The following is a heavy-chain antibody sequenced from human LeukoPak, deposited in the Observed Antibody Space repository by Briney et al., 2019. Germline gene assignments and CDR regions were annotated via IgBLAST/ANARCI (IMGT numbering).Heavy chain of an antibody. CDR3: AKNPYEYYFDY. CDR1: GYTFTGYY. Sequence: GAAVEVSCKASGYTFTGYYMHWVRQAPGQGLEWMGWINPNSGDTNYAQKFHGRVTMTRDTYIRTDYLELSGLRSDDTAVYYCAKNPYEYYFDYWGQGTLVTASS. V-gene: IGHV1-2*02. J-gene: IGHJ4*02. D-gene: IGHD5-12*01. CDR2: INPNSGDT.